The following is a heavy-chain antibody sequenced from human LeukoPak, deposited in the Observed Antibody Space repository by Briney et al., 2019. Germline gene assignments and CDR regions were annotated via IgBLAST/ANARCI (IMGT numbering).Heavy chain of an antibody. J-gene: IGHJ3*01. CDR1: GGSISSSNYY. Sequence: SETLSLTCTVSGGSISSSNYYWGWIRQPPVKGLEWIGSIYYSGSTYYNPSLKSRVTISVDTSKNQFSLKLSSVSAADTAVYHCASRRGSFDAFDVWGQGTMVTVSS. CDR2: IYYSGST. V-gene: IGHV4-39*01. D-gene: IGHD3-10*01. CDR3: ASRRGSFDAFDV.